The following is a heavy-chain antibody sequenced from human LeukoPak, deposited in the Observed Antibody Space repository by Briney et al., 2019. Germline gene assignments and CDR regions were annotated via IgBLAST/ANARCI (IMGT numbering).Heavy chain of an antibody. J-gene: IGHJ4*02. CDR1: GGSISSSNW. Sequence: PSGTLSLTCAVSGGSISSSNWWSWVRQPPGKGLEWIGEIYHSGSTNYNPSLESRVSISVDKSKNLFSLKLNSVTAADTAVYYCARYGSGSYIDYWGQGTLVTVSS. D-gene: IGHD3-10*01. V-gene: IGHV4-4*02. CDR2: IYHSGST. CDR3: ARYGSGSYIDY.